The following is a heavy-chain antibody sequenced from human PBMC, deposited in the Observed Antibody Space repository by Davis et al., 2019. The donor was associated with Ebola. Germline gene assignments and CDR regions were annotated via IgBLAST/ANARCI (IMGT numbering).Heavy chain of an antibody. CDR3: AKDGSSVYSGSYSTWCDY. V-gene: IGHV3-30*18. J-gene: IGHJ4*02. D-gene: IGHD1-26*01. CDR1: GFTFSSYG. Sequence: PGGSLRLSCAASGFTFSSYGMHWVRQAPGKGLEWVAVISYDGSNKYYADSVKGRFTISRDNSKNTLYLQMNSLRAEDTAVYYCAKDGSSVYSGSYSTWCDYWGQGTLVTVSS. CDR2: ISYDGSNK.